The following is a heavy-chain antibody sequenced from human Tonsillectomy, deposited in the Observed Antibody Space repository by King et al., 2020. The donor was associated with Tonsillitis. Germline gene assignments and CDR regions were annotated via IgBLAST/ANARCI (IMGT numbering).Heavy chain of an antibody. V-gene: IGHV4-38-2*02. J-gene: IGHJ5*02. CDR3: ARDVRTVTSNWFDP. D-gene: IGHD4-17*01. CDR1: GYSISSGYY. CDR2: IYHSGST. Sequence: QLQESGPGLVKPSETLSLTCAVSGYSISSGYYWGWIRQPPGKGLEWIGSIYHSGSTYYTPSLKSRVTISVDTSKNQFSLKLSSVTAADTAVYYCARDVRTVTSNWFDPWGQGTLVTVSS.